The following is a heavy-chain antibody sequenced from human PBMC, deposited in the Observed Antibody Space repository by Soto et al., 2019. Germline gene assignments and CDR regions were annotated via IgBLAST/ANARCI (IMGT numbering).Heavy chain of an antibody. CDR1: GYTFTSYG. CDR2: ISAYNGNT. J-gene: IGHJ4*02. V-gene: IGHV1-18*01. Sequence: QVELVQSGAEVKKPGASVKVSCKASGYTFTSYGISWVRQAPGQGLEWMGWISAYNGNTNYAQKLQGRVTMTTDTSTSTAYMELRSLRSDDTAVYYCARDLALFIAAAGPQGDYWGQGTLVTVSS. CDR3: ARDLALFIAAAGPQGDY. D-gene: IGHD6-13*01.